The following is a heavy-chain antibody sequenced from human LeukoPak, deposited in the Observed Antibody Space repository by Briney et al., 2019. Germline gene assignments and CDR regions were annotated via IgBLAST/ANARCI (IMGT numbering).Heavy chain of an antibody. CDR3: ARVSYGDFSYYYYYMDV. CDR2: INHSGST. CDR1: GGSFSGYY. V-gene: IGHV4-34*01. J-gene: IGHJ6*03. D-gene: IGHD4-17*01. Sequence: SETLSLTCAVYGGSFSGYYWSWIRQPPGKGLEWIGEINHSGSTYYNPSLKSRVTISVDTSKNQFSLKLSSVTAADTAVYYCARVSYGDFSYYYYYMDVWGKGTTVTVSS.